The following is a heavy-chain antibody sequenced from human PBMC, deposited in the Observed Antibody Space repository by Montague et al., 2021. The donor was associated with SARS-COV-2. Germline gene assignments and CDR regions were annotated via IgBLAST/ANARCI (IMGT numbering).Heavy chain of an antibody. D-gene: IGHD3-22*01. CDR1: GGSISNYY. Sequence: SETLSLTCTASGGSISNYYWSWIRQPPGRGLEWIGYVYDSGSTDYSPSLKSRVTISLDTSKNQFSLKVTSVTAADTAVYYCARGGGYYNYGLDVGGPGTTVTVSS. CDR2: VYDSGST. CDR3: ARGGGYYNYGLDV. J-gene: IGHJ6*02. V-gene: IGHV4-59*01.